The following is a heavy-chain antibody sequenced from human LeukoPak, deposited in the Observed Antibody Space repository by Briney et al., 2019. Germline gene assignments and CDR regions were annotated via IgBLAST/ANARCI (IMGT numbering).Heavy chain of an antibody. J-gene: IGHJ3*02. D-gene: IGHD6-19*01. CDR3: ARAMYSSGWYENRDAFDI. Sequence: GGSLRLSCAASGFTFSSYSMKWVRQAPGKGLEWVSYISSSSSTIYYADSVKGRFTISRDNAKNSLYLQMNSLRAEDTAVYYCARAMYSSGWYENRDAFDIWGQGTMVTVSS. V-gene: IGHV3-48*01. CDR2: ISSSSSTI. CDR1: GFTFSSYS.